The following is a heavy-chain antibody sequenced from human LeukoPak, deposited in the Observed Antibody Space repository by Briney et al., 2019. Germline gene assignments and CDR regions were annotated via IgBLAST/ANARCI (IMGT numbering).Heavy chain of an antibody. J-gene: IGHJ4*02. V-gene: IGHV4-4*07. CDR1: GGSISNYY. CDR2: IYASGST. D-gene: IGHD3-22*01. Sequence: PSETLSLTCTVSGGSISNYYWNWIRQPAGKGLEWIGRIYASGSTNYNPSLQSRVAISVDRSKNQFSLKLSSVTAADTAVYYCARMSNYYDTSGYYQSLDYWGQGTLVTVSS. CDR3: ARMSNYYDTSGYYQSLDY.